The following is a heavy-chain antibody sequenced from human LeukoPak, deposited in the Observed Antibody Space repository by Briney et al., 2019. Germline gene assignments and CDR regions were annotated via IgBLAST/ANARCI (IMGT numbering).Heavy chain of an antibody. D-gene: IGHD1-26*01. CDR2: INPNSGGT. Sequence: GASVKVSCKASGYTFTGYYMHWVRQAPGQGLEWMGWINPNSGGTNYAQKFQGRVTMTRDTSISTAYMELSRLRSDDTAVYYCARDLTVGATTGVFDYWGQGTLVTVSS. CDR1: GYTFTGYY. V-gene: IGHV1-2*02. CDR3: ARDLTVGATTGVFDY. J-gene: IGHJ4*02.